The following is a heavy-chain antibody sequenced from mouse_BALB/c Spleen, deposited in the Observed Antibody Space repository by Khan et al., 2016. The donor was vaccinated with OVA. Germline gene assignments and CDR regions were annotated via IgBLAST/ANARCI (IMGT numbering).Heavy chain of an antibody. Sequence: DLVKPGASVKLSCKASGYTFTSYWINWIKQRPGQGLEWIGRIAPGSSNVYYNDMLRGKETLTVDTSSSTVCMQLDSLSAEDSAVYFCARENYYGRSCYAMDYWGQGTTVTVSS. CDR3: ARENYYGRSCYAMDY. CDR2: IAPGSSNV. CDR1: GYTFTSYW. J-gene: IGHJ4*01. D-gene: IGHD1-1*01. V-gene: IGHV1S41*01.